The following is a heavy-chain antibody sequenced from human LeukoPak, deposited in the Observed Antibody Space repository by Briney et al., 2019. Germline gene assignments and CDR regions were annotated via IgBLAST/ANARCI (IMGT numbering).Heavy chain of an antibody. CDR1: GGSISSGSYY. V-gene: IGHV4-61*02. J-gene: IGHJ4*02. D-gene: IGHD3-10*01. Sequence: SETLSLTCTVSGGSISSGSYYWSWIRQPAGKGLEWIGRIYTSGSTNYNPSLKSRVTISVDTSKNQFPLKLSSVTAADTAVYYCARARPNYYGSGSYYNEDYWGQGTLVTVSS. CDR3: ARARPNYYGSGSYYNEDY. CDR2: IYTSGST.